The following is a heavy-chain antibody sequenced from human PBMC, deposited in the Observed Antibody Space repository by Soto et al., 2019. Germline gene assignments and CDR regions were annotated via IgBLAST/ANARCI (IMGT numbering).Heavy chain of an antibody. J-gene: IGHJ4*02. D-gene: IGHD3-10*01. CDR3: ARGFGSGNYYHY. V-gene: IGHV4-34*01. Sequence: WTWIRQPPGKGLEWIGEINRSGSTSYNPSLKSRVTISVDTSKKQFSLKLSSMTAADTAVYYCARGFGSGNYYHYWGQGTLVTVSS. CDR2: INRSGST.